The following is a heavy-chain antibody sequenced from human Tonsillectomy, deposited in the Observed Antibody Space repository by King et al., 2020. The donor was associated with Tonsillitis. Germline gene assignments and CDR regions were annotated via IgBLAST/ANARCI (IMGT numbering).Heavy chain of an antibody. V-gene: IGHV1-69*01. Sequence: VQLVESGAEVKKPGSSVKVSCKASGGAFSSYAINWVRQAPGQGLEWMGGIIPMFATANYAQKFQGRVTLTADESTSTADMELSSLRSEDTAVYYCAGDPWKPQGYWGQGTLVTVSS. CDR2: IIPMFATA. D-gene: IGHD1-1*01. J-gene: IGHJ4*02. CDR1: GGAFSSYA. CDR3: AGDPWKPQGY.